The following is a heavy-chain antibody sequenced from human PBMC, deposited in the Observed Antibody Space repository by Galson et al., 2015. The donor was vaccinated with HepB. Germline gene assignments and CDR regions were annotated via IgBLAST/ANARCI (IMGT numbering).Heavy chain of an antibody. CDR2: IWHDGSNQ. J-gene: IGHJ4*02. Sequence: SLRLSCAASGFIFSRHGIHWVRQAPGKGLECVAMIWHDGSNQLYADSVKGRFTISRDNSKNTLYLQMNSLRAEDTAVYYCVRESLMAMVTFDLWGRGTLGTVSS. D-gene: IGHD5-18*01. CDR1: GFIFSRHG. CDR3: VRESLMAMVTFDL. V-gene: IGHV3-33*01.